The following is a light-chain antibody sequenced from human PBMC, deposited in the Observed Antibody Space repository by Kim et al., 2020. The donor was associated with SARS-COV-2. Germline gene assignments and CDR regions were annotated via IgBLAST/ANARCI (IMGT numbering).Light chain of an antibody. J-gene: IGLJ3*02. Sequence: GQRVTIACSGSTANIGGNTVNWYRQIPGTTPKLLIHTNNQRPSGVPDRFSGSKSGTSASLAISGLQSEDEGDYYCAAWDDSLTGPVFGGGTQLTVL. CDR2: TNN. CDR3: AAWDDSLTGPV. CDR1: TANIGGNT. V-gene: IGLV1-44*01.